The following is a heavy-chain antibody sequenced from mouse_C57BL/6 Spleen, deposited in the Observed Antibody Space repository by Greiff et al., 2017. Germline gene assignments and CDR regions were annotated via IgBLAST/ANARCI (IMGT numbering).Heavy chain of an antibody. V-gene: IGHV1-26*01. CDR1: GYTFTDYY. D-gene: IGHD2-12*01. Sequence: EVQLQQSGPELVKPGASVKISCKASGYTFTDYYMNWVKQSHGKSLEWIGDINPNNGGTSYNQKFKGKATLTVDKSSSTAYMELRSLTSEDSAVYYCARLRRRTYWGQGTLVTVSA. CDR3: ARLRRRTY. CDR2: INPNNGGT. J-gene: IGHJ3*01.